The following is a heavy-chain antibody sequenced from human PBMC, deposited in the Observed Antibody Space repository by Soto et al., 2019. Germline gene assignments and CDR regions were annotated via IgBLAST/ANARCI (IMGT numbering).Heavy chain of an antibody. Sequence: QVQLVQSGAEVKKPGASVKVSCKASGYTFTSYAMHWVRQAPGQRLEWMGWINAGNGNTKYSQKFQGRVTITRDTPASTAYMELSSLRSEDTAVYYCAGSGGGYSYGYGGMAVWGQGTTVTVSS. CDR3: AGSGGGYSYGYGGMAV. V-gene: IGHV1-3*01. J-gene: IGHJ6*02. CDR2: INAGNGNT. CDR1: GYTFTSYA. D-gene: IGHD5-18*01.